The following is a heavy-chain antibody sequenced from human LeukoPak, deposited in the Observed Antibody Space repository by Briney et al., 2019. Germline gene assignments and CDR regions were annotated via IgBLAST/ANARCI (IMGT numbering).Heavy chain of an antibody. J-gene: IGHJ4*03. CDR1: GFTFSSYG. CDR2: ISYDGSNK. CDR3: AKDTLYYYDSSGDY. D-gene: IGHD3-22*01. V-gene: IGHV3-30*18. Sequence: GGSLRLSCAASGFTFSSYGMHWVRQAPGKGLEWVAVISYDGSNKYYADSVKGRITISRDNSKNTLYLQMNSLRAEDTAVYYCAKDTLYYYDSSGDYWGQGTTVTVSS.